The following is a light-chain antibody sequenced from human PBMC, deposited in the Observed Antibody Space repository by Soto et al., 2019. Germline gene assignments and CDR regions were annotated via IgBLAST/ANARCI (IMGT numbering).Light chain of an antibody. J-gene: IGKJ1*01. Sequence: AIQLTQSPSSLSASVGDRVTITCRAGQVIASALAWYQQKPGKAPKLLIYVASTLESGVPSRFSGSGSGTDFTLTISSLHPEDSATYYCQQFNSYPRTFGQGTKVKIK. V-gene: IGKV1-13*02. CDR3: QQFNSYPRT. CDR1: QVIASA. CDR2: VAS.